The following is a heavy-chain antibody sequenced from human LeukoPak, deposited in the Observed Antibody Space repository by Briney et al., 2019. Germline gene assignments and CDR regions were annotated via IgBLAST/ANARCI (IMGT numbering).Heavy chain of an antibody. V-gene: IGHV5-51*01. CDR2: IYPGDSDT. CDR3: ARQSIVGATKSHLDY. D-gene: IGHD1-26*01. Sequence: GESLKISCKGFGYRFTTYWIGWVRQMPGKGLEWMGIIYPGDSDTRYSPSFQGQVTISADKSISTAYLQWSSLKASDTAMYYCARQSIVGATKSHLDYWGQGTLVTVSS. CDR1: GYRFTTYW. J-gene: IGHJ4*02.